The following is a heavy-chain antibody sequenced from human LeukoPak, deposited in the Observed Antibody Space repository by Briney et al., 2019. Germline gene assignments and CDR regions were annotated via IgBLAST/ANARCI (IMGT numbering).Heavy chain of an antibody. CDR3: AKEAGGGRQGFDY. Sequence: SGGSLRLSCAASGFIFSTHWMHWVRQTPGMGLVWVSRLDSDGRDARYADSVKGRFNISRDNAKTTLYLQMNSLRVEDTAVYYCAKEAGGGRQGFDYWGHGILVTVSS. CDR1: GFIFSTHW. J-gene: IGHJ4*01. D-gene: IGHD3-16*01. V-gene: IGHV3-74*01. CDR2: LDSDGRDA.